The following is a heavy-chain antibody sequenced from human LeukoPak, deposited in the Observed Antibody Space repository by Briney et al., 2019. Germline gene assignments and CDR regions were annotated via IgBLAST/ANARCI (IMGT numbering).Heavy chain of an antibody. CDR3: XXXXXXXSNYGEGFDY. CDR1: GFTFSSYA. Sequence: PGGSLRLSCAASGFTFSSYAMHWVRQAPGKGLEWVAVISYDGSNKYYADSVKGRFTISRDNSKNTLYLQMNSLRAEDTAVYYCXXXXXXXSNYGEGFDYWGQGTLVAVSS. D-gene: IGHD4-11*01. CDR2: ISYDGSNK. J-gene: IGHJ4*02. V-gene: IGHV3-30-3*01.